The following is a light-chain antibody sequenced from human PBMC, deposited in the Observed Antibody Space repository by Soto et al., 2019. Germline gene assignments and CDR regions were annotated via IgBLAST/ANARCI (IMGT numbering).Light chain of an antibody. V-gene: IGKV3D-15*01. Sequence: EVVMTQSPATLSVSPLEIATLSFMPSESVSRNLAWYQQKPGQAPRLLIYDTSSRATGIPDRFSGSGSGTEFTLTISSLQSEDFAVYYCEQYNNWPITFGQGTRLEIK. CDR2: DTS. CDR1: ESVSRN. CDR3: EQYNNWPIT. J-gene: IGKJ5*01.